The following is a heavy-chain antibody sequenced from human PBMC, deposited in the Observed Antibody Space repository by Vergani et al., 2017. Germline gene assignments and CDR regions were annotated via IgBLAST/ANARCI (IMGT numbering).Heavy chain of an antibody. CDR3: ARGTIFGVVMNDDWYFDL. Sequence: EVQLVESGGGLVQPGGSLRLSCAASGFTFSSYWMSLVRQAPGKGLEWVANIKQDGSEKYYVDSVKGRFTISRDNAKNSLYLQMNSLRAEDTAVYYCARGTIFGVVMNDDWYFDLWGRGTLVTVSS. CDR1: GFTFSSYW. J-gene: IGHJ2*01. CDR2: IKQDGSEK. V-gene: IGHV3-7*03. D-gene: IGHD3-3*01.